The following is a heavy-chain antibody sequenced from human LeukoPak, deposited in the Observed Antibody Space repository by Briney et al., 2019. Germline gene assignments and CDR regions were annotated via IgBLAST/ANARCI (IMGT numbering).Heavy chain of an antibody. V-gene: IGHV1-69*13. D-gene: IGHD3-3*01. CDR3: ARGEQFLEWLFGY. CDR2: IIPIFGTA. CDR1: GGTFSSYA. Sequence: SVKVSCKASGGTFSSYAISWVRQAPGQGLEWMGGIIPIFGTANYAQKFQGRVTITADESTCTAYMELSSLRSEDTAVYYCARGEQFLEWLFGYWGQGTLVTVSS. J-gene: IGHJ4*02.